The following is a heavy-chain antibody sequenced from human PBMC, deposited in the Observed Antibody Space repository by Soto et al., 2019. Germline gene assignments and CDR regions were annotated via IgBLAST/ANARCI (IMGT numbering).Heavy chain of an antibody. J-gene: IGHJ5*02. CDR3: TTGLTIFGVVIDP. Sequence: GGSLRLSCAASGFTFSNALMTWVRKAPGKGLEWVGRIKSKSDCAATDYAAPVRGRFIISRDDSKNTLYLQMNSLKTEDTAVYYCTTGLTIFGVVIDPWGQGTLVTVSS. D-gene: IGHD3-3*01. V-gene: IGHV3-15*01. CDR1: GFTFSNAL. CDR2: IKSKSDCAAT.